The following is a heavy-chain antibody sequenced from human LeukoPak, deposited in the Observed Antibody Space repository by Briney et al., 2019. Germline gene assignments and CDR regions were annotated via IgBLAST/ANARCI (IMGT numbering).Heavy chain of an antibody. CDR3: AVGGIYGDYGGY. CDR2: IYTGGST. J-gene: IGHJ4*02. CDR1: GFTVSSNY. Sequence: TGGSLRLSCAASGFTVSSNYMSWVRQAPGKGLEYVSIIYTGGSTYYPDSVKGRFTISRDNSKNTLYLQMNSLRAEDTAVYYCAVGGIYGDYGGYWGQGTLVTVSS. V-gene: IGHV3-53*01. D-gene: IGHD4-17*01.